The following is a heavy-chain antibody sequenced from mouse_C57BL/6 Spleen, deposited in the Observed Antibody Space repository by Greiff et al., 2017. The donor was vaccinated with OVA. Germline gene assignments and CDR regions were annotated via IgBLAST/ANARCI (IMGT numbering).Heavy chain of an antibody. D-gene: IGHD3-2*02. Sequence: VQVVESGPGLVAPSQSLSITCTVSGFSLTSYAISWVRQPPGKGLEWLGVIWTGGGTNYNSALKSRLSISKDNSKSQVFLKMNSLQTDDTARYYCARNGPSIRLPYYFDYWGQGTTLTVSS. J-gene: IGHJ2*01. V-gene: IGHV2-9-1*01. CDR3: ARNGPSIRLPYYFDY. CDR1: GFSLTSYA. CDR2: IWTGGGT.